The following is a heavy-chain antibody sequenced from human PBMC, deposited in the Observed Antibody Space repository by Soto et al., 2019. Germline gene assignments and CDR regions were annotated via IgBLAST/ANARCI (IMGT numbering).Heavy chain of an antibody. V-gene: IGHV1-3*05. J-gene: IGHJ4*02. CDR3: ARSIVVVTALDY. CDR1: GYTFTSYA. CDR2: INAGNGNT. D-gene: IGHD2-21*02. Sequence: QVQLVQSGAEEKTPGASVKVSCKASGYTFTSYAMHWVRQAPGQRLEWMGWINAGNGNTKYSQKFQGRVTITRDTSASTAYMELSSLRSEDTAVYYCARSIVVVTALDYWGQGTLVTVSS.